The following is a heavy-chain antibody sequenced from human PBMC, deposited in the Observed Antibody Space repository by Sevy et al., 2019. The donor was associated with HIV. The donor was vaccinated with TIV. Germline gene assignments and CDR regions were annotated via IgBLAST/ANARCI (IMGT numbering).Heavy chain of an antibody. CDR1: GYSFRNYG. D-gene: IGHD3-3*02. V-gene: IGHV1-18*01. CDR3: ARKHFVSDRHFYSGMDV. CDR2: ISDYYRDT. Sequence: GAVKVSCKASGYSFRNYGISWVRQAPRQGLERTGWISDYYRDTDYAQNFQGRLTMTTDTSTSTAYMELRRLRSDDTAVYFCARKHFVSDRHFYSGMDVWGQGTTVYVSS. J-gene: IGHJ6*02.